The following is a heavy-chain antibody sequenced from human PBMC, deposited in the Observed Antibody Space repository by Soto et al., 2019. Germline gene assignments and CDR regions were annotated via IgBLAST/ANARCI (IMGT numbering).Heavy chain of an antibody. V-gene: IGHV4-39*01. CDR2: IYYSGST. Sequence: PSETLSLTCTVSGGSISSSSYYWGCIRQPPGKGLEWIGSIYYSGSTYYNPSLKSRVTISVDTSKNQFSLKLSSVTAADTAVYYCARHRIAVAGRMDVWGKGTTVTVSS. CDR1: GGSISSSSYY. J-gene: IGHJ6*03. D-gene: IGHD6-19*01. CDR3: ARHRIAVAGRMDV.